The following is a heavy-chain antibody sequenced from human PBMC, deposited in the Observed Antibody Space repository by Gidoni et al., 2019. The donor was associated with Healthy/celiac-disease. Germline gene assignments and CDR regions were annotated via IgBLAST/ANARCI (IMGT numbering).Heavy chain of an antibody. Sequence: QVQLQQWGAGLLKPSETLSLTCAVYGGSFSGYYWSWIRQPPGKGLEWIGEINHSRSPNYNPSLKSRVTISVDTSKNQFSLKLSSVTAADTAVYYCARVGLDTAIPLDYWGQGTLVTVSS. CDR2: INHSRSP. V-gene: IGHV4-34*01. CDR3: ARVGLDTAIPLDY. D-gene: IGHD5-18*01. J-gene: IGHJ4*02. CDR1: GGSFSGYY.